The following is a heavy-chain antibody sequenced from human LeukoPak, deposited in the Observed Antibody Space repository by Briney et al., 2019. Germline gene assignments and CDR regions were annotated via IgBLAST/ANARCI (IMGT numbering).Heavy chain of an antibody. CDR2: ISGSGGST. D-gene: IGHD6-6*01. J-gene: IGHJ4*02. CDR3: AKHDSSSGEYFDY. V-gene: IGHV3-23*01. CDR1: GFTFSSYA. Sequence: AGGSLRLSCAASGFTFSSYAMSWVRQAPGKGLEWVSAISGSGGSTYYADSVKGRFTISSDNSKNTLYLQMNSLRAEDTAVYYCAKHDSSSGEYFDYWGQGTLVTVSS.